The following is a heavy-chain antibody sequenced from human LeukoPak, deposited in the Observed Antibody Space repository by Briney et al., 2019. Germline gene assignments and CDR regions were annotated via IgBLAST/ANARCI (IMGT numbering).Heavy chain of an antibody. CDR1: GFTFSSYA. J-gene: IGHJ4*02. V-gene: IGHV3-23*01. Sequence: GGSLRLSCAASGFTFSSYAMSWVRQAPGKGLEWVSAISGSGGSTYYADSVKGRFTISRDNSKNTLYLQMNSLRAEDTAVYYCAKVATMVRGVIGGGYFDYWGQGTLVTVSS. D-gene: IGHD3-10*01. CDR3: AKVATMVRGVIGGGYFDY. CDR2: ISGSGGST.